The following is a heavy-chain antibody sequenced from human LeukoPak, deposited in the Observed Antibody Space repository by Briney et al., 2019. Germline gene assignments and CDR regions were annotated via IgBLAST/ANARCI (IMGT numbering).Heavy chain of an antibody. CDR1: GFTFSIYA. V-gene: IGHV3-30*04. CDR3: AKGDPIVVVPAALPGGFDP. J-gene: IGHJ5*02. D-gene: IGHD2-2*01. CDR2: ISYDGSNK. Sequence: PGGSLRLSCAASGFTFSIYAMHWVRQAPGKGLEWVAVISYDGSNKYYADSVKGRFTISRDNSKNTLYLQMNSLRAEDTAVYYCAKGDPIVVVPAALPGGFDPWGQGTLVTVSS.